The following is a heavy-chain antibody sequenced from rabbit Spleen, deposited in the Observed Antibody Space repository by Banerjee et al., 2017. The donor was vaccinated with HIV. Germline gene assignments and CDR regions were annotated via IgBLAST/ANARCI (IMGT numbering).Heavy chain of an antibody. Sequence: QEQLKESGGGLVQPGGSLKLSCKASGVSLNDKDVMCWVRQAPGKGLEWIACIYTSSGNTWYASWAKGRFTISKTSSTTVTLQMTSLTAADTATYFCARAGVYVELDLWGPGTLVTVS. CDR2: IYTSSGNT. D-gene: IGHD5-1*01. V-gene: IGHV1S45*01. J-gene: IGHJ4*01. CDR3: ARAGVYVELDL. CDR1: GVSLNDKDV.